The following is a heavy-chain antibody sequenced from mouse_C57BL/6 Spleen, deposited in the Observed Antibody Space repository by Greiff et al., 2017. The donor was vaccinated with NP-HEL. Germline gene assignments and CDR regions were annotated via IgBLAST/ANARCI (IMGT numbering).Heavy chain of an antibody. Sequence: QVQLQQPGAELVRPGSSVKLSCKASGYTFTSYWMHWVKQRPIQGLEWIGNIDPSDSETHYNQKFKDKATLTVDKSSSTAYMQLSSLTSEDSAVYYCARENYGSPSYLYFDVWGTGTTVTVSS. J-gene: IGHJ1*03. V-gene: IGHV1-52*01. CDR1: GYTFTSYW. D-gene: IGHD1-1*01. CDR3: ARENYGSPSYLYFDV. CDR2: IDPSDSET.